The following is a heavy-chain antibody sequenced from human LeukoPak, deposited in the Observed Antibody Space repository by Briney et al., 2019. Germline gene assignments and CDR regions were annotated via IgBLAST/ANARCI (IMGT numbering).Heavy chain of an antibody. CDR1: GFTFSSYS. V-gene: IGHV3-21*01. Sequence: GGSLRLSCAASGFTFSSYSMNWVRQAPGNGLEWVSSISSSSSYIYYADSVKGRFTISRDNAKNSLYLQMNSLRAEDTAVYYCASISSGWYWDYWGQGTLVTVSS. J-gene: IGHJ4*02. CDR2: ISSSSSYI. CDR3: ASISSGWYWDY. D-gene: IGHD6-19*01.